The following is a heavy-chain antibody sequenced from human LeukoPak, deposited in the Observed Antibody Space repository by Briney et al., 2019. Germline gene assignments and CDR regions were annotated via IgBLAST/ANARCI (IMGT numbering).Heavy chain of an antibody. J-gene: IGHJ4*02. CDR2: ISSSSSDI. D-gene: IGHD3-9*01. CDR3: ARVDLDILTGYSTYSFDY. V-gene: IGHV3-21*01. Sequence: GGSLRLSCAASGFTFSSYSMNWVRQAPGKGLEWVSSISSSSSDIYYADAVNGRFTISRENAKNSLYLQMNSLRAEETAVYYWARVDLDILTGYSTYSFDYWGQGTLVTVSS. CDR1: GFTFSSYS.